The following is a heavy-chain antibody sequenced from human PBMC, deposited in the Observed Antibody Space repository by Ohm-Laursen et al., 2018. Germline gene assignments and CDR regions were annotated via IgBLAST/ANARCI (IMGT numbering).Heavy chain of an antibody. V-gene: IGHV1-8*01. J-gene: IGHJ5*02. CDR1: GYTFSSYD. CDR3: ARAVRYQLLSDP. Sequence: ASVKVSCKASGYTFSSYDIIWVRQASGQGPEWMGWMNPNSHNTGYVRKFRGRVSMTSDSSISTAYMELYSLTSEDTATYYCARAVRYQLLSDPWGQGTLVTVSS. CDR2: MNPNSHNT. D-gene: IGHD4-23*01.